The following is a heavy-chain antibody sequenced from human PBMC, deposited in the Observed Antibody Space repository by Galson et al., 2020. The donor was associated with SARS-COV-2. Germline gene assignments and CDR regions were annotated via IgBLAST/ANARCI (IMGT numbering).Heavy chain of an antibody. CDR3: ARRRYCSSTSCLNLIFDY. D-gene: IGHD2-2*01. Sequence: SETLSLTCAVYGGSFSGYYWSWIRQPPGKGLEWIGEINHSGSTNYNPSLKSRVTISVDTSKNQFSLKLSSVTAADTAVYYCARRRYCSSTSCLNLIFDYWGQGTLVTVSS. J-gene: IGHJ4*02. CDR1: GGSFSGYY. V-gene: IGHV4-34*01. CDR2: INHSGST.